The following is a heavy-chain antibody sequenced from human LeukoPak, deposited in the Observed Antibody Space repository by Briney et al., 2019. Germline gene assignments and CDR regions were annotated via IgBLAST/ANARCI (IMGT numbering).Heavy chain of an antibody. Sequence: GGSLRLSCTASGFTFGDYAMSWVRQAPGKGLEWVGFIRSKAYGGTTEYAASVKGRFTISRDDSKSIAYLQMNSLKTEDTAVYYCTRPYSSSTSCYPRYWYFDLWGRGTLVTVSS. CDR1: GFTFGDYA. CDR3: TRPYSSSTSCYPRYWYFDL. V-gene: IGHV3-49*04. CDR2: IRSKAYGGTT. D-gene: IGHD2-2*01. J-gene: IGHJ2*01.